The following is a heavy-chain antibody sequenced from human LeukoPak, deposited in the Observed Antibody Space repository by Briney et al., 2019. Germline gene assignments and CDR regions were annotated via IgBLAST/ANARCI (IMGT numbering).Heavy chain of an antibody. V-gene: IGHV3-15*01. D-gene: IGHD5-12*01. Sequence: GGSLRLSCAASGFTFTNAWMNWVRQAPGKGLEWVGRIKSKTDDGTTHYIAPVKGRFTISRDDSKNTLYLQMNSLKTEDTAMYYCTTVGGYDYFVYWGQGTLVTVSS. CDR3: TTVGGYDYFVY. J-gene: IGHJ4*02. CDR2: IKSKTDDGTT. CDR1: GFTFTNAW.